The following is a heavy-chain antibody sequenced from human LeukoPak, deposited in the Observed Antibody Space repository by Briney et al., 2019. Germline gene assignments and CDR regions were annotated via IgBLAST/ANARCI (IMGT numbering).Heavy chain of an antibody. CDR2: IWYDGSNK. J-gene: IGHJ4*02. CDR1: GFTFSSYG. Sequence: GGSLRLSCAASGFTFSSYGMHWVRQAPGKGLEWVAVIWYDGSNKFYADSVKGRFTISRDNSKNTLYLQMNSLRAEDTAEYYCAKGGYNFFDYWGQGTLVTVSS. V-gene: IGHV3-33*06. CDR3: AKGGYNFFDY. D-gene: IGHD5-24*01.